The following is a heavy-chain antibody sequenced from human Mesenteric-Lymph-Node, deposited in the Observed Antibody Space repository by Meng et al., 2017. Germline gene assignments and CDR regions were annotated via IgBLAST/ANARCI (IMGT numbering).Heavy chain of an antibody. CDR3: AREGSGSYSGAYFDY. J-gene: IGHJ4*01. CDR1: GYTFTAYG. V-gene: IGHV1-18*01. Sequence: ASVKVSCKASGYTFTAYGFSRVRQAPGQGLEWMGWISAYNGNTNFAQKLQGRVTMTTDTATSTAYMELRSLRSDDTAVYYCAREGSGSYSGAYFDYWGHGTLVTVSS. CDR2: ISAYNGNT. D-gene: IGHD1-26*01.